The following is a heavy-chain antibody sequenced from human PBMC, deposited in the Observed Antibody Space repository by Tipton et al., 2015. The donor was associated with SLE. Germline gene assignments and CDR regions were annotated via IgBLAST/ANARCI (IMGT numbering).Heavy chain of an antibody. CDR2: IHSSGAS. D-gene: IGHD4-17*01. J-gene: IGHJ4*02. Sequence: LRLSCSVSGDSMTSGCYLCSWIRQQPGKGLECVGSIHSSGASFYKPSLQSRLMISLETANNQFSLTLISVTAADTAMYYCARRIDYGKSWDYWGQGILLAVSS. CDR3: ARRIDYGKSWDY. V-gene: IGHV4-31*03. CDR1: GDSMTSGCYL.